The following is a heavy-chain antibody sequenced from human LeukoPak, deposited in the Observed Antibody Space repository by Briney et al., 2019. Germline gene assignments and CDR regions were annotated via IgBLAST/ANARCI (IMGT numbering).Heavy chain of an antibody. J-gene: IGHJ6*02. CDR1: GGSISSYY. CDR3: ARDLDV. V-gene: IGHV4-59*01. Sequence: PSETLSLTCTVSGGSISSYYWSWIRQPPGKGLEWIGYIYYSGSTNYNPSLKSRVTISVDTSKNQFSLKLSSVTAADTAAYYCARDLDVWGQGTTVTVSS. CDR2: IYYSGST.